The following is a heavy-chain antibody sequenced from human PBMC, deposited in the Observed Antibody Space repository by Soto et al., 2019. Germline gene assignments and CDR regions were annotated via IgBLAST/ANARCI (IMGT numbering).Heavy chain of an antibody. V-gene: IGHV4-34*02. CDR1: GGSFSDYR. CDR3: AYSGY. J-gene: IGHJ4*01. D-gene: IGHD3-16*01. Sequence: HVQVQQWGAGLLKPSETLSLGCTVYGGSFSDYRWTWIRQPPGKGLEWIGELNHRGNINYNPSLRSRVTFSVDTSKNQFSLRMNCVTAAVTAYYFWAYSGYCGHGTLVTV. CDR2: LNHRGNI.